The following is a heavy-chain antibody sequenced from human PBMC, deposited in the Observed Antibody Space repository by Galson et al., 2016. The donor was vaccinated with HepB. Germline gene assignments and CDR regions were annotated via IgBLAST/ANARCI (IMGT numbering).Heavy chain of an antibody. CDR1: GYTFTGYF. J-gene: IGHJ4*02. V-gene: IGHV1-2*02. CDR3: TFPAAGNKTHLPNY. D-gene: IGHD6-13*01. CDR2: INPKSGDT. Sequence: SVKVSCKASGYTFTGYFVHWVRQAPGQGLEWMGWINPKSGDTNSTQKFQGRLTMTRDTSISTAYMELNRLNSDDTALYYCTFPAAGNKTHLPNYWGQGTLVTVSS.